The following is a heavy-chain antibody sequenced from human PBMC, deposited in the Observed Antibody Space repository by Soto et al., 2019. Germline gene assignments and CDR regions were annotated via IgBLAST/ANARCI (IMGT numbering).Heavy chain of an antibody. V-gene: IGHV3-21*01. CDR2: ISSSSSYI. D-gene: IGHD3-10*01. CDR1: GFTFSSYS. CDR3: AREGGRTGNRDNYYYGMDV. J-gene: IGHJ6*02. Sequence: PGGSLRLSCAASGFTFSSYSMNWVRQAPGKGLEWVSSISSSSSYIYYADSVKGRFTISRDNAKNSLYLQMNSLRAEDTAVYYCAREGGRTGNRDNYYYGMDVWGQGTTVTVSS.